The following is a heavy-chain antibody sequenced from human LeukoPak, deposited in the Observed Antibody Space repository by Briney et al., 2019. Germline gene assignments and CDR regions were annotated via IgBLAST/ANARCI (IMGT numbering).Heavy chain of an antibody. Sequence: SETLSLTCAVYGGSFSGYYWSWIRQPPGKGLEWIGEINHSGSTNYNPSLKSRVTISVDTSKNQFSLKLSSVTAAGTAVYYCARVGSSGYYDGDFDYWGQGTLVTVSS. D-gene: IGHD3-22*01. V-gene: IGHV4-34*01. J-gene: IGHJ4*02. CDR3: ARVGSSGYYDGDFDY. CDR1: GGSFSGYY. CDR2: INHSGST.